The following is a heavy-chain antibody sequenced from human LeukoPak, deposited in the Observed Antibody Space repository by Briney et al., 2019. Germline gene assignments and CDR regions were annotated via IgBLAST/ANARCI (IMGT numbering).Heavy chain of an antibody. J-gene: IGHJ4*02. CDR3: ARSGGIAAAVKRNFDY. D-gene: IGHD6-13*01. Sequence: SETLSLTCTVSGGSISSYYWSWIRQPPGKGLEWIGYIYYSGSTNYNPSLKSRATISVDTSKNQFSLKLSSVTAADTAVYYCARSGGIAAAVKRNFDYWGQGTLVTVSS. CDR2: IYYSGST. CDR1: GGSISSYY. V-gene: IGHV4-59*08.